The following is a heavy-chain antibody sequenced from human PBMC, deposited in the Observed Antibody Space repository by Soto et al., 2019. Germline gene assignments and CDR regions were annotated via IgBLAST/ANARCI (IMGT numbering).Heavy chain of an antibody. CDR3: ARPQVLYSSSPTYFDY. Sequence: GGSLRLSCAASGFTFSSYAMHWVRQAPGKGLEWVAVISYDGSNKYYADSAKGRFTISRDNSKNTLYLQMNSLRAEDTAVYYCARPQVLYSSSPTYFDYWGQGTLVTVSS. CDR1: GFTFSSYA. D-gene: IGHD6-6*01. J-gene: IGHJ4*02. V-gene: IGHV3-30-3*01. CDR2: ISYDGSNK.